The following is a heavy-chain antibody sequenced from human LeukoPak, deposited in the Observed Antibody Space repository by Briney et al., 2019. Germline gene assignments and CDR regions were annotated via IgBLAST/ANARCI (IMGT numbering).Heavy chain of an antibody. CDR1: GDSVSSKGAT. V-gene: IGHV6-1*01. J-gene: IGHJ4*02. D-gene: IGHD6-25*01. Sequence: SQTLSLTCAISGDSVSSKGATWNWIRQSPSRGLEWLGKTYYRSKWDNDYAVSVNSRITINSDTSKNQFSLQLNSVTPEDTAVYYCARDPRISSGWYFDYWGQGTLVTVSS. CDR3: ARDPRISSGWYFDY. CDR2: TYYRSKWDN.